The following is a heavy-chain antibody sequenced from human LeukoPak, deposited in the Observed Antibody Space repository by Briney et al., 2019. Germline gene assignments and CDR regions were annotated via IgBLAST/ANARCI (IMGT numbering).Heavy chain of an antibody. V-gene: IGHV1-2*02. CDR1: GYTFTGFH. CDR2: INPNSGGT. CDR3: ARSSGEEYYDSSGYYLDAFDI. D-gene: IGHD3-22*01. Sequence: ASVKVSCKASGYTFTGFHMHWVRQAPGQGLEWMGWINPNSGGTNYAQKFQGRVTMTRDTSISTVYMELSSLRSEDTAVYYCARSSGEEYYDSSGYYLDAFDIWGQGSMVTVSS. J-gene: IGHJ3*02.